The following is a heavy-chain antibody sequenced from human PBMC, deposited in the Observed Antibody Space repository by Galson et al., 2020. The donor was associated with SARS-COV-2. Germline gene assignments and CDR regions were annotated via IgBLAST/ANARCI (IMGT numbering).Heavy chain of an antibody. Sequence: SETLSLTCTVSGGSINTHYWAWIRQSPGKGLAWIGYIYYGGSTHYSPSLMSRVTMSVDTSKNQFSLKLTSATAADTAVYYCARAVSSAGIFAFDYWGQGTQVTVSS. V-gene: IGHV4-59*11. CDR3: ARAVSSAGIFAFDY. CDR1: GGSINTHY. CDR2: IYYGGST. J-gene: IGHJ4*02. D-gene: IGHD6-19*01.